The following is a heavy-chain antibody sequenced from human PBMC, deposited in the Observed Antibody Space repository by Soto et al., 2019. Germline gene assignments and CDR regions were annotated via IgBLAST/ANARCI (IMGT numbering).Heavy chain of an antibody. CDR3: PRGGPGGQLWRDLQY. J-gene: IGHJ4*02. Sequence: EVQLVESGGGLVQPGGSLRLSCAASGFTLSDSDMHWVRQATGKRLEWVSAIAIAGDTFYADSVKGRFTIYRDDAKNSLYLQVNGLTVGDTAVYYCPRGGPGGQLWRDLQYWGEGTLLTVSS. D-gene: IGHD5-18*01. CDR2: IAIAGDT. V-gene: IGHV3-13*01. CDR1: GFTLSDSD.